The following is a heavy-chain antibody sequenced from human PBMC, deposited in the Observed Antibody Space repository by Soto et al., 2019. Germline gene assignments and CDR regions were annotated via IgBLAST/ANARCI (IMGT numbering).Heavy chain of an antibody. CDR1: GFTFSSYA. CDR3: AKDLGYCSSTSCYRALVDAFDI. V-gene: IGHV3-23*01. J-gene: IGHJ3*02. Sequence: GGSLRLSCAASGFTFSSYAMSWVRQAPGKGLEWVSAISGSGGSTYYADSVKGRFTISRDNSKNTLYLQMNSLRAEDTAVYYCAKDLGYCSSTSCYRALVDAFDIWGQGTMVTVSS. CDR2: ISGSGGST. D-gene: IGHD2-2*01.